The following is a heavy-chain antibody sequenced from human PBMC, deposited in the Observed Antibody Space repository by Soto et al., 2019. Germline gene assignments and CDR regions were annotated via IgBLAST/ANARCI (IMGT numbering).Heavy chain of an antibody. J-gene: IGHJ6*02. CDR3: ARDPHSSGYLYYYYYGMDV. Sequence: PGGSLRLSCAASGFTFSSYSMNWVRQAPGKGLEWVSSISSSSSYIYYADSVKGRFTISRDNAKNSLYLQMNSLRAEDTAVYYCARDPHSSGYLYYYYYGMDVWGQGTTVTVSS. CDR2: ISSSSSYI. V-gene: IGHV3-21*01. D-gene: IGHD5-12*01. CDR1: GFTFSSYS.